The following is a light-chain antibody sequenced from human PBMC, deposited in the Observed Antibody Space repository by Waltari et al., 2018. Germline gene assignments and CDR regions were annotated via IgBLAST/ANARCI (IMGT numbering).Light chain of an antibody. Sequence: EIVLTQSPGTLSLSPGDRATLSCRASQTVSTIALSWYQQKPGQAPRGLIYSTYNRATGIPDRFSGSGSGTDFTLTINRLAPEDFAMYYCQQYDGIVVTFGGGTKVEI. CDR3: QQYDGIVVT. V-gene: IGKV3-20*01. CDR2: STY. J-gene: IGKJ4*01. CDR1: QTVSTIA.